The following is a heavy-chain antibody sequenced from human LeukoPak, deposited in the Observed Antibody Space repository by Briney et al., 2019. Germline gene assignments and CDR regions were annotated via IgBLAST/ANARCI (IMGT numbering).Heavy chain of an antibody. CDR1: GFTFSSYS. CDR2: ISSSSSYI. Sequence: GGSLRLSCAASGFTFSSYSMNWVRQAPGKGLEWVSSISSSSSYIYYADSVKGRFTISRDNAKNSLYLQMNSLRAEDTALYYCAEDIQSYCSGGSCYSGFDYWGQGTLVTVSS. CDR3: AEDIQSYCSGGSCYSGFDY. V-gene: IGHV3-21*04. D-gene: IGHD2-15*01. J-gene: IGHJ4*02.